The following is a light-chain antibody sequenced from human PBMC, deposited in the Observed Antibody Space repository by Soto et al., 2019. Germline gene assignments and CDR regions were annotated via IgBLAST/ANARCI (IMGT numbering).Light chain of an antibody. J-gene: IGLJ2*01. CDR2: EGS. V-gene: IGLV2-23*03. CDR1: SSGVGSYNL. Sequence: QSALTQPASVSGSPGQSITISCTGTSSGVGSYNLVSWYQRHPGKAPKLMIYEGSKRPSGVSNRFSGSKSGNKASLKISGLQAEDEADYYYCSYAGSSTFVVFGGGTKLTVL. CDR3: CSYAGSSTFVV.